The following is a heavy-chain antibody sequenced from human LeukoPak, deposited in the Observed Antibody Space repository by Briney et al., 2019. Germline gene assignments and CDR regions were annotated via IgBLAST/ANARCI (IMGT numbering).Heavy chain of an antibody. V-gene: IGHV3-49*04. CDR1: GFPFGDYT. CDR2: IRSKVSGGTT. CDR3: SKGGHFDY. D-gene: IGHD2-15*01. Sequence: PGRSLRLSCTASGFPFGDYTMSWGRQAPGKGLEWVGFIRSKVSGGTTEYAASVKGRFTISRDDSKNIAYLQMNSLETDDTAVYYCSKGGHFDYWGQGTLVTVSS. J-gene: IGHJ4*02.